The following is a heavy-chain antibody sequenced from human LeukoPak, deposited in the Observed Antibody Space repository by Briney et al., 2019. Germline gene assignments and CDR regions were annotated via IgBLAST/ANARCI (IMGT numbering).Heavy chain of an antibody. CDR1: GFTFSSYS. V-gene: IGHV3-21*04. CDR2: ISSSSSYI. Sequence: GGSLRLSCAASGFTFSSYSMNWVRQAPGKGLEWVSSISSSSSYIYYADSVKGRFTISRDNAKNSLYLQMNSLRAEDTALYYCARVGLDDSGNILKYFFDYWGQGTLVTVSS. CDR3: ARVGLDDSGNILKYFFDY. J-gene: IGHJ4*02. D-gene: IGHD4-23*01.